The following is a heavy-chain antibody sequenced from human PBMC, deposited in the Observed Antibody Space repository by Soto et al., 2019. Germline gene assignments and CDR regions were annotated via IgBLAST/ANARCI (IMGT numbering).Heavy chain of an antibody. D-gene: IGHD1-26*01. CDR3: AGWYSGSSSGYFDY. Sequence: SETLSLTCTVSGGSISSHYWSWIRQPPGKGLEWIGYIYYSGSTNYNPSLKSRVTISVDTSKNQFSLKLSSVTAADTAVYYCAGWYSGSSSGYFDYWGQGTLVTVSS. J-gene: IGHJ4*02. V-gene: IGHV4-59*11. CDR1: GGSISSHY. CDR2: IYYSGST.